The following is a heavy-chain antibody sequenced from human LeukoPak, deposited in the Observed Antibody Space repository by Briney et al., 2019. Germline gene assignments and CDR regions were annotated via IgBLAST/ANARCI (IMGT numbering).Heavy chain of an antibody. Sequence: SETLSLTCTVSTGSINSYYWGWVRQPAGKGLEWIGRTGTTNYSPSLKSRLSMSIDTSTNQFSLTLRSVTAAATAVYYCARQGYAASYYFLDYWSQGTLVTVSS. D-gene: IGHD1-26*01. V-gene: IGHV4-4*07. CDR2: TGTT. CDR1: TGSINSYY. J-gene: IGHJ4*02. CDR3: ARQGYAASYYFLDY.